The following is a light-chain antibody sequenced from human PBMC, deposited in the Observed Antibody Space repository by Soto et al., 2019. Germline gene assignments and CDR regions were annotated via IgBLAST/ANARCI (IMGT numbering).Light chain of an antibody. Sequence: ETVLTQSPGTLSLSPGDRATLSCRASQSVSSSYLAWYQQKPGQAPRLLIYDASRRATGIPDRFSGSGSGTDFTLTISRLEPEDFAVYYCQQYGSTPRTFGQGTNVDIK. CDR2: DAS. CDR1: QSVSSSY. V-gene: IGKV3-20*01. CDR3: QQYGSTPRT. J-gene: IGKJ1*01.